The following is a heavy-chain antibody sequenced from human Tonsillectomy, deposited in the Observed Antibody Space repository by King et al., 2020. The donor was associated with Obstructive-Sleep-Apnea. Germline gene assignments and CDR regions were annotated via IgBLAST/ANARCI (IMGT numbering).Heavy chain of an antibody. CDR3: AREPVGDDYGDLTYYFDY. V-gene: IGHV3-30-3*01. CDR2: ISYDGSNK. J-gene: IGHJ4*02. CDR1: GFTFSSYA. Sequence: VQLVESGGGVVQPGRSLRLSCAASGFTFSSYAMHWVRQAPGKGLEWVAVISYDGSNKYYADSVKGRFTISRDNSKNTLYLQMNSLRAEDTAVYYCAREPVGDDYGDLTYYFDYWGQGTLVTVSS. D-gene: IGHD4-17*01.